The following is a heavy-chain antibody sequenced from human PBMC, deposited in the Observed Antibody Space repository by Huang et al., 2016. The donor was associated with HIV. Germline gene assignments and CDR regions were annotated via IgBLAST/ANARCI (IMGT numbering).Heavy chain of an antibody. CDR1: GEALSEYA. CDR2: IIPIFGTA. CDR3: ARDRGGWVTYRFTGNDY. J-gene: IGHJ4*02. Sequence: QVQLVQSGPEVKKPGSSVKVSCKASGEALSEYAFNWGRQSLRNGLEWMGWIIPIFGTAKYAQKCEGRLTITEDESTNTGYMELSRLEFEDTAVYYCARDRGGWVTYRFTGNDYWGQGTLVTVSS. V-gene: IGHV1-69*13. D-gene: IGHD3-16*02.